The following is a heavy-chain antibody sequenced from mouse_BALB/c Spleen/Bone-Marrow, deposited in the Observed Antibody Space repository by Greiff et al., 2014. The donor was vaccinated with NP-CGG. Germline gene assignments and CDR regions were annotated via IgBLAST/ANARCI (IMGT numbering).Heavy chain of an antibody. J-gene: IGHJ3*01. Sequence: VQLKESGGGLVEPGGSLKLSCATSGFTFSDYYMYWVRQTPGKRLEWVAYISNGGGSAYYPDTVKGRFTISRDNDKNTLYLQMSRLKSEDTAVYYCARHDYRYDAWFAYWGQGTLVTVSA. V-gene: IGHV5-12*02. CDR3: ARHDYRYDAWFAY. D-gene: IGHD2-14*01. CDR2: ISNGGGSA. CDR1: GFTFSDYY.